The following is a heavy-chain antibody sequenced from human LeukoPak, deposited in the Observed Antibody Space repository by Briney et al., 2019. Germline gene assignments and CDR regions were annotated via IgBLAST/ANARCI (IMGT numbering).Heavy chain of an antibody. J-gene: IGHJ4*02. V-gene: IGHV3-33*08. CDR2: IYYDGSRK. Sequence: GGSLRLSCAASGFTVSSNYMSWVRQAPGKGLEWVSAIYYDGSRKFYADSVKGRFTVSRDNAKNTLFLQMNSLRAEDTAIYYCARGDGGGSSHPLDYWGRGTLVTVSS. CDR1: GFTVSSNY. D-gene: IGHD6-13*01. CDR3: ARGDGGGSSHPLDY.